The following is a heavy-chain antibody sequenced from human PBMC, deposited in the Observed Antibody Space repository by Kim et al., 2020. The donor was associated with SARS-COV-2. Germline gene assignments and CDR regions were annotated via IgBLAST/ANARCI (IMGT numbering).Heavy chain of an antibody. CDR1: GFTVSRNY. V-gene: IGHV3-66*01. D-gene: IGHD3-16*01. CDR2: IYSGGST. Sequence: GGSLRLSCAASGFTVSRNYMSWVRQAPGKGLEWVSVIYSGGSTFYADSVKGRFTISRDNSKNTLYLQVNSLRAEDTAVYYCARPVMSRDGMDVWGQGTTVTVSS. J-gene: IGHJ6*02. CDR3: ARPVMSRDGMDV.